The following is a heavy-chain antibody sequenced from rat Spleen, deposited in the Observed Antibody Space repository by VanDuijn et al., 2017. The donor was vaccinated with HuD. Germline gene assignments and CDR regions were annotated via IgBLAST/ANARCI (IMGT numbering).Heavy chain of an antibody. CDR3: ARRDWELNYFDY. CDR1: GFTFSNYY. D-gene: IGHD5-1*01. V-gene: IGHV5S23*01. J-gene: IGHJ2*01. CDR2: FTTGGGST. Sequence: EVQLVESGGGLVQPGRSLKLSCAASGFTFSNYYMAWVRQAPTKGLEWVASFTTGGGSTYYRDSVKGRFTVSRDNAKSTLYLQMDSLRSEDTATYYCARRDWELNYFDYWGQGVMVTVSS.